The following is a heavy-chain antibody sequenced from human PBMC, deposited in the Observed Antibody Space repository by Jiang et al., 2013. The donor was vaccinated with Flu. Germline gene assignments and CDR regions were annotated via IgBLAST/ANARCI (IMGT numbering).Heavy chain of an antibody. CDR3: TRGYDFWSGYIPYFDY. Sequence: KPTQTLTLTRTFSGFSLSTSGVGVGWIRQPPGKALEWLALIYWDDDKRYSPSLKSRLTITKDTSKNQVVLTMTNMDPVDTATYYCTRGYDFWSGYIPYFDYWGQGTLVTVSS. CDR2: IYWDDDK. J-gene: IGHJ4*02. D-gene: IGHD3-3*01. V-gene: IGHV2-5*02. CDR1: GFSLSTSGVG.